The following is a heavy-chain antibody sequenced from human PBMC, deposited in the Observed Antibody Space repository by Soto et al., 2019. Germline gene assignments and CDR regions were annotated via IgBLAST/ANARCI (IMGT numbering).Heavy chain of an antibody. V-gene: IGHV4-30-4*01. Sequence: PSETLSLTCTVSGGSISSADYYWSWIRQPPGKGLEWIGYIYYSGSTYYNPSLKSRVTISVDTSKNQFSLKLSSVTAADTAVYYCARERFYDYVWGSYRCFDYWGQGTLVTVSS. J-gene: IGHJ4*02. CDR1: GGSISSADYY. CDR2: IYYSGST. D-gene: IGHD3-16*02. CDR3: ARERFYDYVWGSYRCFDY.